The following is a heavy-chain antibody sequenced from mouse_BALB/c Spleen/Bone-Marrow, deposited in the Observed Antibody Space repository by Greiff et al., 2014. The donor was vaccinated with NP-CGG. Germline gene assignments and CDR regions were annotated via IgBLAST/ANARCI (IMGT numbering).Heavy chain of an antibody. J-gene: IGHJ4*01. CDR3: ARHERGYPYAMDY. CDR1: GFSLTLYG. Sequence: VKLMESGPDLVAPSQSLSITCTVSGFSLTLYGVHWVRQSPGKGLEWLVVIWSDGTTTYNSALKSRLSISKDNSKSQGFLKLNSLQTDDTAMYYCARHERGYPYAMDYWGQGTSVTVSS. V-gene: IGHV2-6-2*01. D-gene: IGHD2-2*01. CDR2: IWSDGTT.